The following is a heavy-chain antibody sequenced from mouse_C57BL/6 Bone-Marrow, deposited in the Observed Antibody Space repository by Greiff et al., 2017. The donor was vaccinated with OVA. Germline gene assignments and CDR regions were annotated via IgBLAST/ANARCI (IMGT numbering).Heavy chain of an antibody. J-gene: IGHJ2*01. CDR2: INPSSGYT. Sequence: VQLQQSGAELAKPGASVKLSCKASGYTFTSYWLHWVKQRPGQGLEWIGYINPSSGYTKYNQKFKDTATLTADKSSSTAYMQLSSLTYEDSAVYYCARSIITWGQGTTLTVSA. CDR1: GYTFTSYW. CDR3: ARSIIT. V-gene: IGHV1-7*01. D-gene: IGHD1-1*01.